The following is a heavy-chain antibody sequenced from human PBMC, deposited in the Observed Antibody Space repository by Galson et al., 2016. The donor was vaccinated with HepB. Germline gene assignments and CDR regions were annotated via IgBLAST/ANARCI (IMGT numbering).Heavy chain of an antibody. CDR1: GDSVSRNSAA. Sequence: CAISGDSVSRNSAAWNWIRQSPSRGLEWLGRTYYRSKWYNDYAVSVKSRITINPDTSKNQFSLQLNSVTPEDTAVYYCVRDGLGHCSGGSCHSTFDYWGQGTLVTVSS. CDR3: VRDGLGHCSGGSCHSTFDY. CDR2: TYYRSKWYN. V-gene: IGHV6-1*01. D-gene: IGHD2-15*01. J-gene: IGHJ4*02.